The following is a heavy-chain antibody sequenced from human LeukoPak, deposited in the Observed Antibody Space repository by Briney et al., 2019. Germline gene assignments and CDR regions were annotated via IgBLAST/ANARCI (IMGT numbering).Heavy chain of an antibody. D-gene: IGHD5-24*01. CDR2: INHSGST. CDR3: ATGRVETKYYYYYYYMDV. CDR1: GGSFSGYY. J-gene: IGHJ6*03. V-gene: IGHV4-34*01. Sequence: SETLSLTCAVFGGSFSGYYWSWIRQPPGKGLEWIGEINHSGSTNYNPSLKSRVTISVDTSKNQFSLKLSSVTAADTAVYYCATGRVETKYYYYYYYMDVWGKGTTVTVSS.